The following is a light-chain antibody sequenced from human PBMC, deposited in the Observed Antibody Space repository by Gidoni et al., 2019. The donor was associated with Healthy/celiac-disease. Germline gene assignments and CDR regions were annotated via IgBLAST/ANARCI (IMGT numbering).Light chain of an antibody. J-gene: IGKJ1*01. Sequence: IKMTQSHSTLSASVGDRVTITCRASPSIRIWLAWYQQKPGKAPKLLIYKASSRESGVPSRFSGSGSGTEFTLTISSLQPDDFATYYCQQYNTYRWTFGQGTKVEIK. CDR2: KAS. CDR3: QQYNTYRWT. CDR1: PSIRIW. V-gene: IGKV1-5*03.